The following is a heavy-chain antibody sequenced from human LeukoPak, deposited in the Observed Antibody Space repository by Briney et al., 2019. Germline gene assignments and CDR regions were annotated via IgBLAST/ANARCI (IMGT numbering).Heavy chain of an antibody. J-gene: IGHJ6*03. V-gene: IGHV3-21*01. D-gene: IGHD2-8*01. CDR1: GFTLSTYN. Sequence: GGSLRLSCAASGFTLSTYNMKWVRQAPRKGLEWVSSISTSSSYIYYADSVKGRFTISRDSSKNILYLQMNSLRAEDTAVYYCAKDRCSNGVGCYYYYMDVWGKGTTVTISS. CDR2: ISTSSSYI. CDR3: AKDRCSNGVGCYYYYMDV.